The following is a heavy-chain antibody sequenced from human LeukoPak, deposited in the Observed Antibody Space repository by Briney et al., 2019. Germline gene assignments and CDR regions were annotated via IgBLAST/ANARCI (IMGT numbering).Heavy chain of an antibody. J-gene: IGHJ4*02. CDR2: INHSGST. D-gene: IGHD3-22*01. CDR3: ARGPINYYDSSGFDFDY. Sequence: PSETLSLTCAVYGGSFSGYYWSWIRQPPGKGLEWIGEINHSGSTNYNPSLKSRVTISVDTSKNQFSLKLSSVTAADTAVYYCARGPINYYDSSGFDFDYWGQGTPVTVSS. V-gene: IGHV4-34*01. CDR1: GGSFSGYY.